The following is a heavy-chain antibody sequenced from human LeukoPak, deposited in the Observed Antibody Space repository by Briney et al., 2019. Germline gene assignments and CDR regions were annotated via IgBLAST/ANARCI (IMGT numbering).Heavy chain of an antibody. CDR1: GFTFSSYT. D-gene: IGHD2-15*01. Sequence: GGSLRLSCTASGFTFSSYTMTWVRQALGKGLKWVSTITTGDGNTYYADSVKGRFTVSRDDSKNTLYLQMNSLRAEDTAVYYCAKANVVAAMADWFDPWGQGTLVTVSS. V-gene: IGHV3-23*01. J-gene: IGHJ5*02. CDR3: AKANVVAAMADWFDP. CDR2: ITTGDGNT.